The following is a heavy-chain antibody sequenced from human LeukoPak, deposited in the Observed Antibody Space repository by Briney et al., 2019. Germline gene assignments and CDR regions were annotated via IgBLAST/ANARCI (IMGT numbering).Heavy chain of an antibody. CDR3: ARVSLSGSSSSAGMDY. CDR2: INHSGST. CDR1: GGSFSGYY. J-gene: IGHJ4*02. D-gene: IGHD6-6*01. Sequence: SETLSLTCAVYGGSFSGYYWSWIRQPPGKGLEWIGEINHSGSTNYNPSLKSRVTISVDTSKNQFSLKLSSVTAADTAVYYCARVSLSGSSSSAGMDYWGQGTRVTVSS. V-gene: IGHV4-34*01.